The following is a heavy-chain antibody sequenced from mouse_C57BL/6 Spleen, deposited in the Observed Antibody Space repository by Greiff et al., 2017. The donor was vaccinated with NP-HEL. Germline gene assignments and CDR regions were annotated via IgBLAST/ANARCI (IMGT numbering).Heavy chain of an antibody. CDR1: GYTFTDYY. J-gene: IGHJ2*01. Sequence: VQLQQSGAELVRPGASVKLSCKASGYTFTDYYINWVKQRPGQGLEWIARIYPGSGNTYYNEKFKGKATLTAEKSSSTAYMQLSSLTSEDSAVYFCAREDSLLLLRPFDYWGQGTTLTVSS. CDR3: AREDSLLLLRPFDY. CDR2: IYPGSGNT. D-gene: IGHD1-1*01. V-gene: IGHV1-76*01.